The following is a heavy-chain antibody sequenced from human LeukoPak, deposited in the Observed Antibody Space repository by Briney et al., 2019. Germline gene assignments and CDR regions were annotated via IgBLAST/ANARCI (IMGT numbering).Heavy chain of an antibody. CDR3: AKVLGGARENYYYYGMDV. J-gene: IGHJ6*02. CDR1: GFTFDDYA. D-gene: IGHD1-26*01. CDR2: IFWNSGGI. Sequence: GGSLRLSCAASGFTFDDYAMHWVRQAPGKGLEWVSGIFWNSGGIGYADSVKGRFTISRDNSKNTLYLQMNSLRAEDTAVYYCAKVLGGARENYYYYGMDVWGQGTTVTVSS. V-gene: IGHV3-9*01.